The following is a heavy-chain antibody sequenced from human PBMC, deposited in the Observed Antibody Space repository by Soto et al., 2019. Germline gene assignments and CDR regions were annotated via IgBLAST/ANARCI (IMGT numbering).Heavy chain of an antibody. V-gene: IGHV3-53*01. Sequence: GGSLRRSCAASGFTVSSNYMSWVRQAPGKGLEWVSLIYGSGGSTDYADSVKGRFTISRDNSKNMLYVQMNSLRDEDTAVYYCARKDVAFDYWGQGIPVTVSS. CDR1: GFTVSSNY. CDR2: IYGSGGST. D-gene: IGHD5-12*01. J-gene: IGHJ4*02. CDR3: ARKDVAFDY.